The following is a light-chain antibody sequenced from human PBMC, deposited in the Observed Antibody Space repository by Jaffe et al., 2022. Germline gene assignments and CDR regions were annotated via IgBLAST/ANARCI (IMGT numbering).Light chain of an antibody. CDR1: SSNIGSNY. Sequence: QSVLTQPPSASGTPGQRVTISCSGSSSNIGSNYVYWYQHLPGTAPKFLIYRNNQRPSGVPDRFSGSKSGTSASLAISGLRSEDEGDYYCATWDERLGGVFGGGTKLTVL. CDR2: RNN. V-gene: IGLV1-47*01. J-gene: IGLJ2*01. CDR3: ATWDERLGGV.